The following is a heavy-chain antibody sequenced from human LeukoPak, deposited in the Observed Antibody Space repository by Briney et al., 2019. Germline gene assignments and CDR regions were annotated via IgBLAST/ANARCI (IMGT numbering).Heavy chain of an antibody. Sequence: GGSLRLSCAASGFTFSSYEVNWVRQAPGKGLEWVSYISSSGSTIYYADSVKGRFTISRDNSKNTLYLQMNSLRAEDTAVYYCAKGYDILTGYDYWGQGTLVTVSS. J-gene: IGHJ4*02. CDR1: GFTFSSYE. V-gene: IGHV3-48*03. CDR2: ISSSGSTI. D-gene: IGHD3-9*01. CDR3: AKGYDILTGYDY.